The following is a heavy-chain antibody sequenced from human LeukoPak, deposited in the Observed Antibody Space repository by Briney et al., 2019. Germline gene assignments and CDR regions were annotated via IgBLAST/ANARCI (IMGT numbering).Heavy chain of an antibody. D-gene: IGHD6-19*01. V-gene: IGHV4-39*01. CDR1: GGSISSSSYY. J-gene: IGHJ6*02. Sequence: SETLSLTCTVSGGSISSSSYYWGWIRQPPGKGLEWIGSIYYSGSTYYNPSLKSRVTISVDTSKNQFSLKLSSVTAADTAVYYCATQYSSGWYLGYYGMDVWGQGTTVTVSS. CDR3: ATQYSSGWYLGYYGMDV. CDR2: IYYSGST.